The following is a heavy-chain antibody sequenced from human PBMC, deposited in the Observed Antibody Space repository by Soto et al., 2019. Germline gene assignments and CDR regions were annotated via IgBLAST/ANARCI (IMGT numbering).Heavy chain of an antibody. J-gene: IGHJ5*02. CDR3: VKIHSSSSSWYWFDP. Sequence: GGSLRLSCAASGFTFSSYAMSWVRQAPGKGLEWVSAISGSGGSTYYADSVKGRFTISRDNSKKMLYLQMNSLRAEDTATYYCVKIHSSSSSWYWFDPWGQGTLVTVSS. CDR2: ISGSGGST. V-gene: IGHV3-23*01. D-gene: IGHD2-2*01. CDR1: GFTFSSYA.